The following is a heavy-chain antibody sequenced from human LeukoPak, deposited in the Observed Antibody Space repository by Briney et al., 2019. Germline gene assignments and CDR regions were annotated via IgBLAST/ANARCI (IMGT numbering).Heavy chain of an antibody. CDR3: AREIFMTVSGRVVVTPNFDY. D-gene: IGHD3-22*01. CDR1: GGTFSSYA. Sequence: ASVKVSCKASGGTFSSYAISWVRQAPGQGLEWMGRIIPIFGTANYAQKFQGRVTITTDESTSTAYMELSSLRSEDTAVYYCAREIFMTVSGRVVVTPNFDYWGQGTLVTVSS. CDR2: IIPIFGTA. J-gene: IGHJ4*02. V-gene: IGHV1-69*05.